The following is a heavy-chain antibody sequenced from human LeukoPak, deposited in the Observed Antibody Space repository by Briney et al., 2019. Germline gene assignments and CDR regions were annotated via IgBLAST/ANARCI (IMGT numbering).Heavy chain of an antibody. CDR1: GFTFGDYA. D-gene: IGHD3-22*01. V-gene: IGHV3-49*03. CDR3: TRDPRDYYDGVPSNYYGMGV. J-gene: IGHJ6*02. CDR2: IRGKGYGGTT. Sequence: PGGSLRLSCTASGFTFGDYAMSWFRQAPGKGLEWVGFIRGKGYGGTTEYAASVKGRFTISRDDSKSIAYLQMNSLKTEDTAVYYCTRDPRDYYDGVPSNYYGMGVWGQGTTVTVSS.